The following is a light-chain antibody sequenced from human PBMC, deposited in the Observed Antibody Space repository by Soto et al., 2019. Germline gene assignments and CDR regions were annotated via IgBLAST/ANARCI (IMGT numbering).Light chain of an antibody. V-gene: IGKV1-9*01. CDR3: QQLNSFPIP. Sequence: QLPPSPSSLSASVGDRVTISCRASPGIANFLAWYQQKPGKAPKILIYGASTLQSGVPSRFSGRGSGTDFTFTISSLQPEDFATYYCQQLNSFPIPFGPGTKVDIK. CDR1: PGIANF. J-gene: IGKJ3*01. CDR2: GAS.